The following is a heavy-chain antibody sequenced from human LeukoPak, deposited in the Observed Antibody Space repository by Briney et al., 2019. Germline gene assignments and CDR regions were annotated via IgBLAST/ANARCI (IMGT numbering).Heavy chain of an antibody. D-gene: IGHD3-3*01. CDR3: ARHASVSGNWPRPLDY. Sequence: SETLSLTCTVSGGSISSSSNYWGWVRQPPGKGLEWIANIYYSGSTYYSPSLRSRVTISVDTSKNQFSLKLTSVTAADTAVYYCARHASVSGNWPRPLDYWGQGSLVTVSS. J-gene: IGHJ4*02. CDR2: IYYSGST. CDR1: GGSISSSSNY. V-gene: IGHV4-39*01.